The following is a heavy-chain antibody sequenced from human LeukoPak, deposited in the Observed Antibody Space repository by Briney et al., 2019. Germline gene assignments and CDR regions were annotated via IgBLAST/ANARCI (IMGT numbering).Heavy chain of an antibody. CDR2: INHSGST. V-gene: IGHV4-34*01. D-gene: IGHD3-22*01. Sequence: SETLSLTCAVYGGSFSGYYWSWIRQPPGKGLEWIGEINHSGSTNYNPSLKGRVTISVDTSKNQFSLKLSSVTAADTAVYYCARGRGLGMIVVVITTYWYFDLWGRGTLVTVSS. CDR1: GGSFSGYY. CDR3: ARGRGLGMIVVVITTYWYFDL. J-gene: IGHJ2*01.